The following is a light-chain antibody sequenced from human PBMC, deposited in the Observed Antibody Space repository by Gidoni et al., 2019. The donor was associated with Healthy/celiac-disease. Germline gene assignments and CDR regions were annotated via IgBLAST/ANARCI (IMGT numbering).Light chain of an antibody. J-gene: IGLJ2*01. CDR1: SSDVGGYNY. Sequence: QSALTQPASVSGSPGQSITISCTGTSSDVGGYNYVSWYQQHPGKAPTLMLYDVSNRPSGFSNSFSGSKSGNTASLTISGLQAEDEADYYCSSDTSSSSYVVFGGGTKLTVL. CDR3: SSDTSSSSYVV. CDR2: DVS. V-gene: IGLV2-14*03.